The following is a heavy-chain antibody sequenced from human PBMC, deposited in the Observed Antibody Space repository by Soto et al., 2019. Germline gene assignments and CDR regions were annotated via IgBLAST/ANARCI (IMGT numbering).Heavy chain of an antibody. V-gene: IGHV3-30*04. Sequence: WGSLRLSCAGSGFTFCNYAMRWFRQSPGKGLEWVGVISKAGESEYSDSVKGRFTISRDKSTLYLQLNRLTAEDSAVYYCARDPLAGIAAAGLSEYFQYWGQGTQVTVSS. CDR2: ISKAGESE. CDR3: ARDPLAGIAAAGLSEYFQY. CDR1: GFTFCNYA. D-gene: IGHD6-13*01. J-gene: IGHJ1*01.